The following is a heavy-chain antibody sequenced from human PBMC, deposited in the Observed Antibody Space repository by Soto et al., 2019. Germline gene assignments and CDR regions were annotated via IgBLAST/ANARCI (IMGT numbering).Heavy chain of an antibody. D-gene: IGHD6-19*01. CDR2: ISGSAASA. CDR3: AKERSSGWTDTFDY. J-gene: IGHJ4*02. Sequence: GGSLRLSCAASGFTFSNYAMSWVRQVPGKGLEWVSRISGSAASAYYADSVKGRFTISRDNSKNTLYLQMYSLRAEDTAVYYCAKERSSGWTDTFDYWGQGSLVTVSS. CDR1: GFTFSNYA. V-gene: IGHV3-23*01.